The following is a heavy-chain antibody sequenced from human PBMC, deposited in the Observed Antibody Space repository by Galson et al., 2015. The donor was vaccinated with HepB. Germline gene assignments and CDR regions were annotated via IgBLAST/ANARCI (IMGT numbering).Heavy chain of an antibody. CDR2: IIPIFGTA. J-gene: IGHJ5*02. Sequence: SVKVSCKASGGTFSSYAISWVRQAPGQGLEWMGGIIPIFGTANYAQKFQGRVTITADESTSTAYMELSSLRSEDTAVYYCATPTYSSGWYGWFDPWGQGTLVTVSS. D-gene: IGHD6-19*01. V-gene: IGHV1-69*13. CDR3: ATPTYSSGWYGWFDP. CDR1: GGTFSSYA.